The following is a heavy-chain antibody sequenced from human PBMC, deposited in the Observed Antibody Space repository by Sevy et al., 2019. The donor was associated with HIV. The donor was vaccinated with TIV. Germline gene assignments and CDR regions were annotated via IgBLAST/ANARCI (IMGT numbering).Heavy chain of an antibody. CDR2: ITSNRSTV. CDR3: ERDEWYSSSWYSVEAFSS. V-gene: IGHV3-48*01. J-gene: IGHJ4*02. Sequence: GGSLRLSCTASGFTFSSYSMNWVRQAPGKGLEWVSYITSNRSTVYYADSVKGRFRISRDSAKNSRFVQMNSLRVEATAVYYCERDEWYSSSWYSVEAFSSWGQGTLVTVSS. D-gene: IGHD6-13*01. CDR1: GFTFSSYS.